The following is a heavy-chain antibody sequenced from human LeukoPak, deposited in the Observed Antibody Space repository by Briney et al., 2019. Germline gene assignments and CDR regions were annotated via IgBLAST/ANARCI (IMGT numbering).Heavy chain of an antibody. J-gene: IGHJ1*01. CDR2: IYYSGST. CDR1: GDSISNYY. CDR3: ARSSGGVRYFQH. Sequence: SETLSLTCTVSGDSISNYYWSWIRQPPGKGLEWIGYIYYSGSTNYNPSLKSRVTISVDTSKNQFSLKLSSVTAADTAVYYCARSSGGVRYFQHWGQGTLVTVSS. V-gene: IGHV4-59*08. D-gene: IGHD1-26*01.